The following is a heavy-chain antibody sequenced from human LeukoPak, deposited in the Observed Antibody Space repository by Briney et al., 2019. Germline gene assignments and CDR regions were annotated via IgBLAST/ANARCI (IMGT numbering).Heavy chain of an antibody. V-gene: IGHV4-34*01. CDR1: GGSFSGYY. CDR3: ARGRDDFWSGYGYYYYYMDV. J-gene: IGHJ6*03. CDR2: INHSGST. D-gene: IGHD3-3*01. Sequence: SETLSLTCAVYGGSFSGYYWSWIRQPPGKGLEWIGEINHSGSTNYNPSLKSRVTISVDTSKNQSSLKLSSVTAADTAVYYCARGRDDFWSGYGYYYYYMDVWGKGTTVTVSS.